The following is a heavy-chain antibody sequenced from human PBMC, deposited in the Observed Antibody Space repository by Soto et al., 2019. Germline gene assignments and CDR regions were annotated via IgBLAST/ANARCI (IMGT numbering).Heavy chain of an antibody. CDR2: IWYDGSNK. D-gene: IGHD2-15*01. CDR3: VKYTSIDAVAATNYYYYVMDV. V-gene: IGHV3-33*06. CDR1: GFTFSSYG. Sequence: HPGGSLRLSCAASGFTFSSYGMHWVRQAPGKGLEWVAVIWYDGSNKYYADSVKGRFTISRDNSKNTLYLQMNSLRTEDTAVYYCVKYTSIDAVAATNYYYYVMDVWGQGTTVTVSS. J-gene: IGHJ6*02.